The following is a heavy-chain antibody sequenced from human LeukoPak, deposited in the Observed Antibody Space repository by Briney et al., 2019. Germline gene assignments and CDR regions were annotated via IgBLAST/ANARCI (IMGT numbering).Heavy chain of an antibody. Sequence: PGGSLRLSCVASGFPFSSYWMTWVRQVPGKGLEWVANIKQDGSKKSYADSVKGRFTISRDNAKNSLYLQMNSLRAEDTAIYYCTRVGYIDEGIDYWGQGTLVTVSS. CDR2: IKQDGSKK. J-gene: IGHJ4*02. D-gene: IGHD5-24*01. CDR3: TRVGYIDEGIDY. V-gene: IGHV3-7*04. CDR1: GFPFSSYW.